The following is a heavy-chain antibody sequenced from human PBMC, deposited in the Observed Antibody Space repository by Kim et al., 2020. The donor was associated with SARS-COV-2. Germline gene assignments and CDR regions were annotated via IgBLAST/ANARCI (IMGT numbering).Heavy chain of an antibody. D-gene: IGHD3-22*01. CDR1: GFTFSSYA. V-gene: IGHV3-23*01. CDR2: ISGSGGST. Sequence: GGSLRLSCAASGFTFSSYAMSWVRQAPGKGLEWVSAISGSGGSTYYADSVKGRFTISRDNSKNTLYLQMNSLRAEDTAVYYCAKDPKGRVVVDLTNFDYWGQGTLVTVSS. CDR3: AKDPKGRVVVDLTNFDY. J-gene: IGHJ4*02.